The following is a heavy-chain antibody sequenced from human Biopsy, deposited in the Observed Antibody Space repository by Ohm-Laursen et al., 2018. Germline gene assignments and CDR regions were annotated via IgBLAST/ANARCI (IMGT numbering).Heavy chain of an antibody. Sequence: SDTLSLTCTVSGGSISSDYWSWIRQTPGKGLEWIGYIYYSGSTNYNPSLKSRVTISVDTSKNQFSLRLNSVTAADTAVYYCARATNSTGWPYYYFYGMDVWGQGTTVTAPS. CDR2: IYYSGST. V-gene: IGHV4-59*07. CDR1: GGSISSDY. D-gene: IGHD2/OR15-2a*01. CDR3: ARATNSTGWPYYYFYGMDV. J-gene: IGHJ6*02.